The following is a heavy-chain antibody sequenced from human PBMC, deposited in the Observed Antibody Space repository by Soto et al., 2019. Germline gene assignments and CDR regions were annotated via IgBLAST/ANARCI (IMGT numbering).Heavy chain of an antibody. V-gene: IGHV1-24*01. J-gene: IGHJ4*02. CDR1: GYTLTELS. CDR2: FDPEDGET. Sequence: GASVKVSCKVSGYTLTELSMHWVRQAPGKGLEWMGGFDPEDGETIYAQKFQGRVTMTEDTSTDTAYMELRSLRSDDTAVYYCARDLDSSSWSLIDYWGQGTLVTVSS. D-gene: IGHD6-13*01. CDR3: ARDLDSSSWSLIDY.